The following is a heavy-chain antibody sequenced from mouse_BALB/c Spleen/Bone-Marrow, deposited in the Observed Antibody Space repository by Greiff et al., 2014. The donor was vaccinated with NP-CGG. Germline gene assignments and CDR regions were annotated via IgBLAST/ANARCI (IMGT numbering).Heavy chain of an antibody. CDR2: IDPSYGGI. CDR1: GYSFTGYN. V-gene: IGHV1-39*01. D-gene: IGHD2-14*01. CDR3: AISIEYRPLDY. J-gene: IGHJ3*01. Sequence: EVQLQESGPELEKPGASVKISCKASGYSFTGYNMNWVKQNNGKSLEWIGNIDPSYGGISYNQKFKGKATLTVDKSPNTAYMQLKSLTSEDSAVYYCAISIEYRPLDYWGQGTLVTVSA.